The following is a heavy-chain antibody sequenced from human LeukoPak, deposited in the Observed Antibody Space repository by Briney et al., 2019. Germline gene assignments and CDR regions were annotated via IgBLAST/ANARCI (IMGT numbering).Heavy chain of an antibody. V-gene: IGHV1-2*02. Sequence: ASVKVSCKTSGYTFTDYYIHWVRQAPGQGLEWMGWINPNSGGANYARKFEGRVSMTRDTSITTAYMELSRMRSDDTAVYYCATVVVLGEPNDAFDIWGQGTMVTVSS. CDR1: GYTFTDYY. CDR2: INPNSGGA. J-gene: IGHJ3*02. D-gene: IGHD3-10*01. CDR3: ATVVVLGEPNDAFDI.